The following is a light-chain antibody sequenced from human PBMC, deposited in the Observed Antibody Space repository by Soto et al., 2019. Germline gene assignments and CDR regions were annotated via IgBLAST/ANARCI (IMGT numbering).Light chain of an antibody. CDR1: HSITSSY. Sequence: EIVLTQSPGTLSLSPGERATLSCRASHSITSSYLAWYPQKPGQALRLLIYGASSRATGIPDRFSGSGSGTDFPLTISSLEPEDFAVYYCQHYGTSWTFGQGTKVEI. CDR3: QHYGTSWT. CDR2: GAS. J-gene: IGKJ1*01. V-gene: IGKV3-20*01.